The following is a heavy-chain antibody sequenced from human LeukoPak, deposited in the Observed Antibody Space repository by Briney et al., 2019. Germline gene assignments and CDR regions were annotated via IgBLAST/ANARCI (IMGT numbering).Heavy chain of an antibody. V-gene: IGHV5-51*01. Sequence: GESLKISCKGSGYSFSSYWIAWVRQMPGKGLEWRGVIYPRDSRTAYSQSFQDQVTISADKSISTAYLQWTSLKASDTAMYYCARHLSDITSSPNYWGPGTLVTVSS. CDR1: GYSFSSYW. CDR2: IYPRDSRT. J-gene: IGHJ4*02. D-gene: IGHD2-2*01. CDR3: ARHLSDITSSPNY.